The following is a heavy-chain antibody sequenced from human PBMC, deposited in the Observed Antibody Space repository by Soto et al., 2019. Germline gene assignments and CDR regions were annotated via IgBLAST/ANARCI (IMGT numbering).Heavy chain of an antibody. J-gene: IGHJ4*02. CDR3: GSVRPSGSVLY. CDR2: VYFSGNT. V-gene: IGHV4-59*01. D-gene: IGHD6-25*01. CDR1: GGSLSSYD. Sequence: NLALTCTVSGGSLSSYDWTWIRQSPGKGLEWIGYVYFSGNTNYNPSLKSLVTISIDTSKNQFSLRLASVTAADTAFYYCGSVRPSGSVLYWVQGTLVT.